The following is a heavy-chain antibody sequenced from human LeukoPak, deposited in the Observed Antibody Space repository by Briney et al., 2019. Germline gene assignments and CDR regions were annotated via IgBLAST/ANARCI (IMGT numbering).Heavy chain of an antibody. CDR3: ARDVTGGEWFDP. J-gene: IGHJ5*01. D-gene: IGHD2-21*02. Sequence: KPGGSLRLSYAAAGFTFSSFKMTWVRQAPGKGLEWVASISPSSSYIYYADSLKGRFTVSRDNAKNSLFLQMTSLRAEDTAVYYCARDVTGGEWFDPWGQGTLVSVSS. CDR1: GFTFSSFK. CDR2: ISPSSSYI. V-gene: IGHV3-21*01.